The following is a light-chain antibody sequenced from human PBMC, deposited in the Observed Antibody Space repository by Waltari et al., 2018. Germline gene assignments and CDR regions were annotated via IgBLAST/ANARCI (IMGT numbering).Light chain of an antibody. Sequence: QSALTQPASVSGSPGQSITIPCTGPSSDVGDYNYVSWYQRHPGKAPKLIIFDVSNRPSGVSNRFSGSKSGDTASLTISGLQAEDEADYYCSSYTSSSTYVVFGGGTKLTVL. V-gene: IGLV2-14*03. CDR3: SSYTSSSTYVV. J-gene: IGLJ2*01. CDR2: DVS. CDR1: SSDVGDYNY.